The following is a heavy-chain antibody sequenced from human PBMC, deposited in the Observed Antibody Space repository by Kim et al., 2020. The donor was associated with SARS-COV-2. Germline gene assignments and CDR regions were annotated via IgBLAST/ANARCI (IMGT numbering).Heavy chain of an antibody. CDR2: IGGNNGNT. Sequence: GGSLRLSCAASGFPFSNYDMTWVRQAPGKGLEWVSSIGGGIGGNNGNTYYTDSVKGRFSISRVTSNNMLYLQLNSLRAEDTAVYYCAKGNWGSYDDWGQGTLVTVSS. V-gene: IGHV3-23*01. D-gene: IGHD7-27*01. CDR1: GFPFSNYD. CDR3: AKGNWGSYDD. J-gene: IGHJ4*02.